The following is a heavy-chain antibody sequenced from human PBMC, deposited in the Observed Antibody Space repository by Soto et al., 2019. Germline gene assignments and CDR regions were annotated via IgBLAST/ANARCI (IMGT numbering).Heavy chain of an antibody. D-gene: IGHD2-2*01. Sequence: GGSLRLSCAASGFAFSSYWMTWVRQAPGKGLEWVANIKEDGSEKFYVDSVKGRFAISRDNAKNSLYVQMDSLRDEDTAVYYCARHHSFCTSTSCYFDYWGRGTLVTVSS. V-gene: IGHV3-7*03. CDR2: IKEDGSEK. CDR1: GFAFSSYW. CDR3: ARHHSFCTSTSCYFDY. J-gene: IGHJ4*02.